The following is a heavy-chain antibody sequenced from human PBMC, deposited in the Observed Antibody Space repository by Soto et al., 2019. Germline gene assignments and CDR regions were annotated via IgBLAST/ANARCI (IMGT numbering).Heavy chain of an antibody. CDR2: IYYSGST. D-gene: IGHD2-15*01. CDR3: ARVPLVRGNDY. CDR1: GGSISSYY. Sequence: SETLSLTCTVSGGSISSYYWSWIRQPPGKGLEWIGYIYYSGSTNYNPSLKSRVTISVDTSKNQFSLKLSSVTAADTAVYYCARVPLVRGNDYWGQGTLVTVSS. J-gene: IGHJ4*02. V-gene: IGHV4-59*08.